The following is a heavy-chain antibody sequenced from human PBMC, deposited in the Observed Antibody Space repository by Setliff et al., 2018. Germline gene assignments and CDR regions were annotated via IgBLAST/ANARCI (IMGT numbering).Heavy chain of an antibody. V-gene: IGHV4-39*01. Sequence: PSETLSLTCTVSGGSISSHYWGWIRQPPGKGLEWIGSIYYSGSTYYNPSLKSRVTISVDTSKNQFSLKLSSVTAADTAVYYCASSRGWLQEAVAFDIWGQGTMVTVSS. CDR1: GGSISSHY. CDR2: IYYSGST. J-gene: IGHJ3*02. CDR3: ASSRGWLQEAVAFDI. D-gene: IGHD5-12*01.